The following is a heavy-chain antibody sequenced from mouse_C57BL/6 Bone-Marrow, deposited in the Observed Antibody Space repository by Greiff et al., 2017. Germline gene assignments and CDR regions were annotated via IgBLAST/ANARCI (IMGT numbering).Heavy chain of an antibody. CDR1: GYAFSSYW. Sequence: LVESGAELVKPGASVKISCKASGYAFSSYWMNWVKQRPGKGLEWIGQIYPGDGDTNYNGKFKGKATLTADKSSSTAYMQLSSLTSEDSAVYFGARTGYYGNFHGYFDVWGTGTTVTVSS. CDR2: IYPGDGDT. V-gene: IGHV1-80*01. J-gene: IGHJ1*03. D-gene: IGHD2-1*01. CDR3: ARTGYYGNFHGYFDV.